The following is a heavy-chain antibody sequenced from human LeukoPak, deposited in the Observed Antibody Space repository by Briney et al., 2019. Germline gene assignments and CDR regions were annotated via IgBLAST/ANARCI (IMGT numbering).Heavy chain of an antibody. CDR3: ARDRGALVAATVISYYYYYMDV. J-gene: IGHJ6*03. CDR2: ISYDGSNK. Sequence: PGGSLRLSCAASGFTFSSYAMHWVRQAPGKGLEWVAVISYDGSNKYYADSVKGRFTISRDNSKNTLYLQMNSLRAEDTAVYYCARDRGALVAATVISYYYYYMDVWGKGTTVTVSS. V-gene: IGHV3-30*04. CDR1: GFTFSSYA. D-gene: IGHD2-15*01.